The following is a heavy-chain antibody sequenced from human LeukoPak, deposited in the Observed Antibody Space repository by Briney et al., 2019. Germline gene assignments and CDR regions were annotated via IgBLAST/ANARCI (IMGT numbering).Heavy chain of an antibody. Sequence: GGSLRLSCTASGFTFSSYWMTWVRQAPGKGLEWVANIKRDGSEKYYMDSVKGRFTISRDNAKNSLYLQMNSLRAEDTAIYYCARPPHMAAAGQDWGQGTVVTVSS. CDR1: GFTFSSYW. CDR2: IKRDGSEK. CDR3: ARPPHMAAAGQD. J-gene: IGHJ4*02. V-gene: IGHV3-7*01. D-gene: IGHD6-13*01.